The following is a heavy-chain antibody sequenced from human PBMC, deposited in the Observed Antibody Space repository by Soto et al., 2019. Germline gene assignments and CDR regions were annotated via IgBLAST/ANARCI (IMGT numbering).Heavy chain of an antibody. J-gene: IGHJ6*02. CDR2: SIPIFGTA. CDR3: ARGQDTAMVTPYYYYYGMDV. D-gene: IGHD5-18*01. CDR1: GGTFSSYA. Sequence: QVQLVQSGAEVKKPGSSVKVSCKASGGTFSSYAISWVRQAPGQGLEWMGGSIPIFGTANYAQKFQGRVKITADESTSTAYMELSSLRSEDTAVYYCARGQDTAMVTPYYYYYGMDVWGQGTTVTVSS. V-gene: IGHV1-69*01.